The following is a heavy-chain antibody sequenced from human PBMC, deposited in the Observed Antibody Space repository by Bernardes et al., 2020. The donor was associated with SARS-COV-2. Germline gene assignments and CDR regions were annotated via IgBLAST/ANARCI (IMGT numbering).Heavy chain of an antibody. J-gene: IGHJ4*02. V-gene: IGHV3-7*03. CDR2: INQGSGIR. CDR3: AKIGYHGYDHDY. D-gene: IGHD3-22*01. Sequence: GGSLRLSRAASGFTFRNYWMAWVRQAPGRGLEWVAIINQGSGIRYYVDSVRGRFTISRDDARNSLFLQMNSLRGEDTALYYCAKIGYHGYDHDYWGQGTVVTVSA. CDR1: GFTFRNYW.